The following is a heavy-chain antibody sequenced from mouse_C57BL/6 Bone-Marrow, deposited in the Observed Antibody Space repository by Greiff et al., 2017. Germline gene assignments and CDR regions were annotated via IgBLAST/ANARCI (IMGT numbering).Heavy chain of an antibody. CDR2: INPYNGDT. CDR3: ARRGGYYYDAMDY. D-gene: IGHD1-1*01. V-gene: IGHV1-20*01. Sequence: EVQLQQSGPELVKPGDSVKISCKASGYSFTGYFMNWVMQSHGKSLEWIGRINPYNGDTFYNQKFKGQATLTVDKSSSTAHMERRSLTSEDSAVYYCARRGGYYYDAMDYWGQGTSVTVSS. J-gene: IGHJ4*01. CDR1: GYSFTGYF.